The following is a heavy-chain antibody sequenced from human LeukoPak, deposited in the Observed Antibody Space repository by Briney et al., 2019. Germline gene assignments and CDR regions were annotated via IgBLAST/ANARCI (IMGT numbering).Heavy chain of an antibody. V-gene: IGHV3-7*01. J-gene: IGHJ3*02. Sequence: GGSLRLSCAASGFTFSSYWMHWVRQAPGKGLEWVANIKQDGSEKYYVDSVKGRFTISRDNAKNSLYLQMNSLRAEDTAVYYCARDSRRDYDAFDIWGQGTMVTVSS. CDR2: IKQDGSEK. CDR3: ARDSRRDYDAFDI. D-gene: IGHD2-2*01. CDR1: GFTFSSYW.